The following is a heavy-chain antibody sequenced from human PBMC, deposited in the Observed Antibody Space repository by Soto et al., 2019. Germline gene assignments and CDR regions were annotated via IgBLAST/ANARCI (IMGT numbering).Heavy chain of an antibody. J-gene: IGHJ6*02. Sequence: ASVKVSCKASGYTFTSYGISWVRQAPGQGLEWMGWISAYNGNTNYAQKLQGRVTMTTDTSTSTAYMELRSLRSDDTAVYYCARLRLGELSAYYYSSXMDVWAQRTTVTVSS. CDR1: GYTFTSYG. D-gene: IGHD3-16*02. CDR3: ARLRLGELSAYYYSSXMDV. V-gene: IGHV1-18*01. CDR2: ISAYNGNT.